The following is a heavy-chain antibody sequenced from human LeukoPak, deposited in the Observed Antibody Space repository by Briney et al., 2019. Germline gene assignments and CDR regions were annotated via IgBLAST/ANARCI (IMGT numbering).Heavy chain of an antibody. D-gene: IGHD5-12*01. CDR3: ARGLGGYSGYALDY. V-gene: IGHV3-33*01. CDR2: IWHDGSNE. CDR1: GFSFSSYG. Sequence: PGRSLRLSCAASGFSFSSYGMHWVRQAPGKGLEWVAVIWHDGSNEYCADSVKGRFTISRDNSKNTLYVQMNSLRAEDTAVYYCARGLGGYSGYALDYWGQGTLVTVSS. J-gene: IGHJ4*02.